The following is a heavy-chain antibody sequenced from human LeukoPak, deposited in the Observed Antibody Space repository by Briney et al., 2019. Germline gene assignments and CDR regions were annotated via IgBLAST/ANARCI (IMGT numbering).Heavy chain of an antibody. D-gene: IGHD6-19*01. J-gene: IGHJ4*02. V-gene: IGHV3-23*01. CDR2: ISAGGGST. Sequence: QPGGSLRLSCAASGFTFSSYAMTWVRQAPGKGLEWVSAISAGGGSTYYADSVKGRFTISRDNSKNTLYLQLNSLRAEDTAVYYCAKAGGWTNYFDYWGQGTLVTVSS. CDR3: AKAGGWTNYFDY. CDR1: GFTFSSYA.